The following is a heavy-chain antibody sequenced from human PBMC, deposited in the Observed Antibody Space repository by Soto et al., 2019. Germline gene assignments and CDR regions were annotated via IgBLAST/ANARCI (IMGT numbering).Heavy chain of an antibody. D-gene: IGHD3-22*01. CDR1: GYTFTGYY. CDR2: INPNSGGT. CDR3: ARVTPGYGPYYDGSGYYDPDY. J-gene: IGHJ4*02. Sequence: ASVKVSCKASGYTFTGYYMHWVRQAPGQGLEWMGWINPNSGGTNYAQKFQGRVTMTTDTSISTAYMELSRLRSDDTAVYYCARVTPGYGPYYDGSGYYDPDYWGQGTLVTVSS. V-gene: IGHV1-2*02.